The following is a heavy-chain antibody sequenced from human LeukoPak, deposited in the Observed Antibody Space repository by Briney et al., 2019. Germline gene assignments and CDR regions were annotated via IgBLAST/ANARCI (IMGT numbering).Heavy chain of an antibody. CDR3: ATDSSSQVGY. CDR1: GFTFRRYW. Sequence: PCGALRLSCPASGFTFRRYWMSGVGQAPAKGLEWVANIKQDGSEKYYVDSVKGRFTISRDNAKNSLYLQMNSLRAEDTAVYYCATDSSSQVGYWGQGTLVTVSP. CDR2: IKQDGSEK. J-gene: IGHJ4*02. V-gene: IGHV3-7*01. D-gene: IGHD6-13*01.